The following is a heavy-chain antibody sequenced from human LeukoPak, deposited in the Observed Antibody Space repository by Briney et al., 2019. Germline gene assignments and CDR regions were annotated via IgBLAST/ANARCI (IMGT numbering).Heavy chain of an antibody. J-gene: IGHJ4*02. CDR3: ARGPPTIVVVITTGDFDS. Sequence: ASVNVSCKASGYTFTGYYIHWVRQAPGQGLEWMGWINPNSGGTNYAQKFQGRVTMTRDTSISTAYMELRRLRSDDRAVYYCARGPPTIVVVITTGDFDSWGQGTLVTVSS. D-gene: IGHD3-22*01. CDR1: GYTFTGYY. V-gene: IGHV1-2*02. CDR2: INPNSGGT.